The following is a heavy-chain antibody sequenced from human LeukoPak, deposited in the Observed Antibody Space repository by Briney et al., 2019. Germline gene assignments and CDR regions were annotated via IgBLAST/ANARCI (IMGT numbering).Heavy chain of an antibody. CDR1: GYTFTSYD. D-gene: IGHD3-22*01. CDR3: ARGRHSYESSDYYYEGDAFDI. V-gene: IGHV1-18*01. Sequence: ASVKVSCKASGYTFTSYDINWVRQATGQGLEWMGWISTYNGKTNYAQKFQARVTMTTDTSTTTAYMELRSLSSDDTAVYYCARGRHSYESSDYYYEGDAFDIWGQGTMVTVSS. CDR2: ISTYNGKT. J-gene: IGHJ3*02.